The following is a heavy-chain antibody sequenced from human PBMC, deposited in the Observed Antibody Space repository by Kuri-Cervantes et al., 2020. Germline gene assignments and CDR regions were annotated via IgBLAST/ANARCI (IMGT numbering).Heavy chain of an antibody. J-gene: IGHJ4*02. D-gene: IGHD6-19*01. V-gene: IGHV1-2*02. CDR2: INPNSGGT. Sequence: ASVKVSCKASGYTFTYRYLHWVRQAPGQGLEWMGWINPNSGGTNYAQKFQGRVTMTRDTSISTAYMELSRLRSDDTAVYYCARSGGWYFIGIGYWGQGTLVTVSS. CDR3: ARSGGWYFIGIGY. CDR1: GYTFTYRY.